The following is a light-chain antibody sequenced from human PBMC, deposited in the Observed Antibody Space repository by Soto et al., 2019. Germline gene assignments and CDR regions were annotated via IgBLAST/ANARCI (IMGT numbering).Light chain of an antibody. CDR1: QSINFY. V-gene: IGKV3-11*01. J-gene: IGKJ4*01. Sequence: DIVLIQSPATLSLSPGDRATLCCRASQSINFYLAWYQQKPGQSPRLLIYDASKRATGIPVRFSGSGSGTDFTLTITSLEPEDFAIYYCQQRSVWPPLTFGGGTKVEIK. CDR2: DAS. CDR3: QQRSVWPPLT.